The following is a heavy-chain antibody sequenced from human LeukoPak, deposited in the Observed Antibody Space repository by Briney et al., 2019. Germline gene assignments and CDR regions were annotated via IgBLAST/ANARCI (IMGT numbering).Heavy chain of an antibody. CDR1: GFTVSSNY. CDR3: ARDQPPDH. CDR2: IYSGGST. V-gene: IGHV3-66*01. J-gene: IGHJ4*02. Sequence: PGGSLRLSCAASGFTVSSNYMSWVRQAPGKGLEWVSVIYSGGSTYYADSVKGRFTISRDNAKNSLYLQMSSLRAEDTAIYYCARDQPPDHWGQGTLVTVSS. D-gene: IGHD1-14*01.